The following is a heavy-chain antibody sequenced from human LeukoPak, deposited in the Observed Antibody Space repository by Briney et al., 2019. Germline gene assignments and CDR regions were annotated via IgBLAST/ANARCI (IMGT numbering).Heavy chain of an antibody. D-gene: IGHD3-10*01. CDR3: ARGYYYGSGSYYYYYYGMDV. V-gene: IGHV7-4-1*02. J-gene: IGHJ6*02. Sequence: ASVKVSCKASGHTFTSYAMNWVRQAPGQGLEWMGWINTNTGNPTYAQGFTGRFVFSLDTSVSTAYLQISSLKAEDTAVYYCARGYYYGSGSYYYYYYGMDVWGQGTTVTVSS. CDR1: GHTFTSYA. CDR2: INTNTGNP.